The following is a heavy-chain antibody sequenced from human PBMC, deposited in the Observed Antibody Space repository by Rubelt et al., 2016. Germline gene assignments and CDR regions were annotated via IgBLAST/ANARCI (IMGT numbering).Heavy chain of an antibody. CDR2: ISAYNGNT. CDR1: TFTSYG. Sequence: TFTSYGITWVRQAPGQGLEWMGWISAYNGNTNYAQKFQGRVTMTTDTSTTTAYMELRGLRSDDTAVYYCARDPLPYSSSWYGSDYWGQGTLVTVSS. D-gene: IGHD6-13*01. CDR3: ARDPLPYSSSWYGSDY. J-gene: IGHJ4*02. V-gene: IGHV1-18*01.